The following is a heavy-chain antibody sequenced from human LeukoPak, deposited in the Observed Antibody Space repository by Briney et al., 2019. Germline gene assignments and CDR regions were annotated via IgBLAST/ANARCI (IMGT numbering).Heavy chain of an antibody. D-gene: IGHD3-3*01. V-gene: IGHV3-7*01. Sequence: GGSLRLSCVASGFTFSSYWMSWVRQTPGKGLEWVANIKHDGSEQFYADFVKGRFTISRHNPKNSLYPQMNSLRVEDTAVYYCARGATYYDFWSGLKVSDYWGQGTLVAVSS. CDR2: IKHDGSEQ. J-gene: IGHJ4*02. CDR1: GFTFSSYW. CDR3: ARGATYYDFWSGLKVSDY.